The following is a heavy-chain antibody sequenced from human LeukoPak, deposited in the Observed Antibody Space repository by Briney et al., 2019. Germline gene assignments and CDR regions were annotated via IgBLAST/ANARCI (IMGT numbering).Heavy chain of an antibody. V-gene: IGHV1-2*02. CDR3: ARDVVDTAAPDFDY. CDR1: GYTFTGYY. CDR2: INPNSGGT. Sequence: ASVKVSCKASGYTFTGYYMHWVRQAPGQGLEWMGWINPNSGGTNYAQKFQGRGTMTRDTSISTAYMELSRLRSDDTAVYYCARDVVDTAAPDFDYWGQGTLVTVSS. D-gene: IGHD5-18*01. J-gene: IGHJ4*02.